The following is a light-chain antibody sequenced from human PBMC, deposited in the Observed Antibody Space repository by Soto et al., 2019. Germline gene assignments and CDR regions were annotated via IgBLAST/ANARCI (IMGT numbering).Light chain of an antibody. J-gene: IGKJ1*01. CDR2: AAS. CDR3: QQYGSSPQT. CDR1: QSVSSNY. V-gene: IGKV3-20*01. Sequence: ENVLTQSPGTLSLSPGGRATLSRRARQSVSSNYLAWVQQTPGQVPRPLLYAASSRATGIPDRFSGSGSGTDFTLTISRLEPEDFAVYYCQQYGSSPQTFGQGTKVDI.